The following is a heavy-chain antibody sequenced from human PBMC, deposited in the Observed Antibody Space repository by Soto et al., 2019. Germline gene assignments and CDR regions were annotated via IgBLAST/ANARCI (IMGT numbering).Heavy chain of an antibody. CDR1: GFTFGSYA. Sequence: QVQLVESGGGVVQPGRSLRLSCAASGFTFGSYAMHWVRQAPGKGLEWVAVISYDGSNKYYADSVKGRFTISRDNSKNTLYLQMNSLRAEDTAVYYCARDSDYYDSSGYYVRGSWFDPWGQGTLVTVSS. CDR2: ISYDGSNK. V-gene: IGHV3-30-3*01. D-gene: IGHD3-22*01. CDR3: ARDSDYYDSSGYYVRGSWFDP. J-gene: IGHJ5*02.